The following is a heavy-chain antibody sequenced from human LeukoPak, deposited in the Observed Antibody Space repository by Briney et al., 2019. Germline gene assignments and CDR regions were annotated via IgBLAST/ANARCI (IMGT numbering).Heavy chain of an antibody. Sequence: PGGSLRLSCAASGFTFSSYAMSWVRQAPGKGLEWVSAISGSGGSTYYADSVKGRFTISRDNSKNTLYLQMNSLRAEDTAEYYCAKFDGSSWRRSYYYMDVWGEGTTVTVSS. CDR1: GFTFSSYA. CDR3: AKFDGSSWRRSYYYMDV. V-gene: IGHV3-23*01. D-gene: IGHD6-13*01. J-gene: IGHJ6*03. CDR2: ISGSGGST.